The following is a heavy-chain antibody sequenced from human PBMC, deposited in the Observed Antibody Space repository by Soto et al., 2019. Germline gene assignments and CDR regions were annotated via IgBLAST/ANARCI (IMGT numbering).Heavy chain of an antibody. CDR1: RGTFSSYA. V-gene: IGHV1-69*06. CDR3: ARFSYDSSSYFDFDY. Sequence: SVKVSCKASRGTFSSYAISWVRQAPGQGLEWMGGIIPIFGTANYAQKFQGRVTITADKSTSTAYMELSSLRSEDTAVYYCARFSYDSSSYFDFDYWGQGTLVTVSS. J-gene: IGHJ4*02. CDR2: IIPIFGTA. D-gene: IGHD3-22*01.